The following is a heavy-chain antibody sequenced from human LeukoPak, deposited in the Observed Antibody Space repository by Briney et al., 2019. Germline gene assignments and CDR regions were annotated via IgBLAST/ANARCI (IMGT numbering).Heavy chain of an antibody. J-gene: IGHJ3*02. V-gene: IGHV5-51*01. CDR1: GYSFTSYW. CDR3: ARPSPHPEPDAFDI. CDR2: IYPGDSDT. Sequence: NRGESLKISCKGSGYSFTSYWIGWVRQMPGKGLEWMGIIYPGDSDTRYSPSFQGQVTISADKSISTAYLQWSSLKASDTAMYYCARPSPHPEPDAFDIWGQGTMVTVSS. D-gene: IGHD1-14*01.